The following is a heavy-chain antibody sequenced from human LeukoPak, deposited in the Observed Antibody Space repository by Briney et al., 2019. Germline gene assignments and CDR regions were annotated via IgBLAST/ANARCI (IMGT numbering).Heavy chain of an antibody. V-gene: IGHV3-30*14. CDR3: ARDLIPVE. D-gene: IGHD3-16*01. Sequence: GGSLRLSCAASGFTFSSYAMHWVRQAPGKGLEWAAVISYDGSNKYYADSVKGRFTISRDNSKNTLYLQMNSLRAEDTAVYYCARDLIPVEWGQGTLVTVSS. CDR2: ISYDGSNK. CDR1: GFTFSSYA. J-gene: IGHJ4*02.